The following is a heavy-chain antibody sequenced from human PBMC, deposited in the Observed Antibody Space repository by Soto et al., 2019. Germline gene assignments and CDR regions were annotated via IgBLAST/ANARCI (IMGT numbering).Heavy chain of an antibody. Sequence: GASGKFSGNASAYTLTGYYMHWVRHLPGQGLGWIGWSNPNSGGTNYGQKFQGRVNMTRDRSTSTAYMERSSVRSDDTAVYYCARSARRDGLKSSWDGMGFWGQGTTVTV. CDR1: AYTLTGYY. J-gene: IGHJ6*02. CDR2: SNPNSGGT. CDR3: ARSARRDGLKSSWDGMGF. V-gene: IGHV1-2*02. D-gene: IGHD6-13*01.